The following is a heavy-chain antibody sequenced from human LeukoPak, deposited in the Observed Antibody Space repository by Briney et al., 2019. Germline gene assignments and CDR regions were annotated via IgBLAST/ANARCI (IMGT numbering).Heavy chain of an antibody. J-gene: IGHJ6*02. Sequence: GASVKVSCKASGYTFTSYDINWVRQATGQGLEWMGWMNPNSGNTDYAQKLQGRVTMTTDTSTSTAYMELRSLRSDDTAVYYCATRRKGPGIAVAGGYYGMDVWGQGTTVTVSS. CDR3: ATRRKGPGIAVAGGYYGMDV. V-gene: IGHV1-8*01. CDR2: MNPNSGNT. CDR1: GYTFTSYD. D-gene: IGHD6-19*01.